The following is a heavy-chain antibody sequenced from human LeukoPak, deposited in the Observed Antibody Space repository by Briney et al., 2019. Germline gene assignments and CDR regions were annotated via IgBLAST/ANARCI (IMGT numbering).Heavy chain of an antibody. CDR2: ISSSSSYI. Sequence: PGGSLRLSCAASGFTFSSYSMNWVRQAPGKGLEWVSSISSSSSYIYYADSVKGRFTISRDNAKNSLYLQMNSLRAEDTAVYYCARDLHSYYGSGSPLGFDYWGQGTLVTVSS. D-gene: IGHD3-10*01. J-gene: IGHJ4*02. CDR1: GFTFSSYS. CDR3: ARDLHSYYGSGSPLGFDY. V-gene: IGHV3-21*01.